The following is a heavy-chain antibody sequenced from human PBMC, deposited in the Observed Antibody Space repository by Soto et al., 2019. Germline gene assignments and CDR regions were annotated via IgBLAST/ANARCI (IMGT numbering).Heavy chain of an antibody. J-gene: IGHJ4*02. CDR3: ARYGSGECNRGSCYSPFDY. Sequence: SETLSLTCTVSGRSISSVNYYWSWIRQPPGKGLEWIGYIYYSGSTYYNPSLRSRVTISVDTSKNQFSLKLSSVTAADTAVYYCARYGSGECNRGSCYSPFDYWGQGTVVTVSS. CDR2: IYYSGST. CDR1: GRSISSVNYY. D-gene: IGHD2-15*01. V-gene: IGHV4-30-4*01.